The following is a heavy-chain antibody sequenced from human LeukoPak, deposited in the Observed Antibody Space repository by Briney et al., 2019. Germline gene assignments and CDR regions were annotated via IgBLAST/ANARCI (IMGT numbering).Heavy chain of an antibody. D-gene: IGHD6-19*01. J-gene: IGHJ4*02. V-gene: IGHV4-4*02. Sequence: GSLRLSCAASRFTFSSYSMNWVRQAPGKGLEWIGEIYHSGSTNYNPSLKSRVTISVDKSKNQFSLKLSSVTAADTAVYYCARDWVSGWYYFDYWGQGTLVTVSS. CDR2: IYHSGST. CDR1: RFTFSSYSM. CDR3: ARDWVSGWYYFDY.